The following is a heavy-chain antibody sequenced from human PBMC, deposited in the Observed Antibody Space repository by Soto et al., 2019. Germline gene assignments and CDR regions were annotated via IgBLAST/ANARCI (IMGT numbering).Heavy chain of an antibody. V-gene: IGHV5-51*01. J-gene: IGHJ6*02. D-gene: IGHD5-18*01. CDR3: ARSYSYGGYYYGMDV. CDR1: GYSFTSYC. Sequence: PGESLKISCKGSGYSFTSYCIGWVRQMPGKGLEWMGIIYPGDSDTRYSPSFQGQVTISADKSISTAYLQWSSLKASDTAMYYCARSYSYGGYYYGMDVWGQGTTVTVSS. CDR2: IYPGDSDT.